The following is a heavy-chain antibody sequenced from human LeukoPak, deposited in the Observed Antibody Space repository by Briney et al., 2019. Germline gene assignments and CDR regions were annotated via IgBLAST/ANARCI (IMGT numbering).Heavy chain of an antibody. Sequence: ESGGSLRLSCAASGFTFSSYGMSWVRQAPGKGLEWVPAISGSGGSTYYADSVKGRFTISRDNSKNTLYLQMNSLRAEDTAVYYCAKDRASGGTNYYFDYWGQGTLVTVSS. J-gene: IGHJ4*02. CDR2: ISGSGGST. CDR3: AKDRASGGTNYYFDY. D-gene: IGHD1-26*01. V-gene: IGHV3-23*01. CDR1: GFTFSSYG.